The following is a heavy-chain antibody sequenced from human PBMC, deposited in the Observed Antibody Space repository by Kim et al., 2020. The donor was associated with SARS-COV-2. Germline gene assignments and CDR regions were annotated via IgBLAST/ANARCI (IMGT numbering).Heavy chain of an antibody. Sequence: SRVTIAVDTSKNQFSLKLSSVTAADTAVYYCARGGLDYDRHGVYYYGMDVWGQGTTVTVSS. D-gene: IGHD4-17*01. CDR3: ARGGLDYDRHGVYYYGMDV. J-gene: IGHJ6*02. V-gene: IGHV4-31*02.